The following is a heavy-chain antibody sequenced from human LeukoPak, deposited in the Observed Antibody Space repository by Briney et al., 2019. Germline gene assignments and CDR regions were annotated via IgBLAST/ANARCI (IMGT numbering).Heavy chain of an antibody. J-gene: IGHJ4*02. CDR1: GFTFSSYA. V-gene: IGHV3-23*01. CDR2: VSGSGGST. CDR3: AKTGGITSSY. Sequence: GGSLRLSCGASGFTFSSYAMSWVRQAPGKGLEWVSAVSGSGGSTHYADSVKGRFTISRDNSKNTLFLQMNSLRAEDTAVYYCAKTGGITSSYWGQGTLVTVSS. D-gene: IGHD3-10*01.